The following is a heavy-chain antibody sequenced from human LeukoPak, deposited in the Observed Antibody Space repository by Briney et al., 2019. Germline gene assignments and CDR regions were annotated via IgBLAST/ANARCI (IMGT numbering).Heavy chain of an antibody. D-gene: IGHD3-3*01. V-gene: IGHV1-18*01. Sequence: ASVKVSCKASGYTFTSYGISWVRQAPGQGLEGMGWISAYNGNTNYAQKLQGRVTMTTDTSTSTAYMELRSLRSDDTAVYYCARAPFPYYDFWSGYSDYWGQGTLVTVSS. J-gene: IGHJ4*02. CDR2: ISAYNGNT. CDR1: GYTFTSYG. CDR3: ARAPFPYYDFWSGYSDY.